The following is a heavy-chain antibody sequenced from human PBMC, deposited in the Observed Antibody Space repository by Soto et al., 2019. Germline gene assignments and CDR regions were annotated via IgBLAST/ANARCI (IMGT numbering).Heavy chain of an antibody. CDR3: ATAEVDY. Sequence: HPGGSLRLSCAASGFNFGNNWMHWVRQAPGKGLEWVSRMNSDGRTTNYADSVKGRFTVSRDNAKNTLYLQMNRLRAEATAVYYCATAEVDYWGPGTLVTVSS. J-gene: IGHJ4*02. V-gene: IGHV3-74*01. CDR1: GFNFGNNW. CDR2: MNSDGRTT.